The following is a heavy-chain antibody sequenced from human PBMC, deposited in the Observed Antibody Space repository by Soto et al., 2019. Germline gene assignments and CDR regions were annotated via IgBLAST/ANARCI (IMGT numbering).Heavy chain of an antibody. D-gene: IGHD1-26*01. Sequence: ASVKVSSKASGGTFSSYALSWVRQAPGQGLEWMGGIIPIFGTANYAQKFQGRVTITADESTSTAYMELSSLRSEDTAVYYCARANEWEPTPNYGMDVWGQGTTVTVS. V-gene: IGHV1-69*13. CDR3: ARANEWEPTPNYGMDV. CDR2: IIPIFGTA. CDR1: GGTFSSYA. J-gene: IGHJ6*02.